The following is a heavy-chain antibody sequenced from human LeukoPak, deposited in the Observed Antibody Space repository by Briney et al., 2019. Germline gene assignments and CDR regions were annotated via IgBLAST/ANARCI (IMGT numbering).Heavy chain of an antibody. V-gene: IGHV3-66*01. J-gene: IGHJ4*02. D-gene: IGHD6-13*01. CDR3: AKGLYSTWYREPIDY. Sequence: GGSLRLSCAASGFTVSSNYMSWVRQAPGKGLEWVTDIYSGGSTYYADSVKGRFTISRDNSKNTLYLQMNSLRAEDTAVYYCAKGLYSTWYREPIDYWGQGTLVTVSS. CDR2: IYSGGST. CDR1: GFTVSSNY.